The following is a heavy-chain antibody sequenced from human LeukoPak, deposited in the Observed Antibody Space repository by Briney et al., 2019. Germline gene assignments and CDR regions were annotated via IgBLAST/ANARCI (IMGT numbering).Heavy chain of an antibody. Sequence: GGSLRLSCAASGFTFIDYDMHWVRQVIGKGLEWVSAIGIRGDTHYSGSVKGRLTISRDNAKNSLYLQMNSLRAEDKAVYYCARVNRRQWLVSYYFDYWGQGTLVTVSS. V-gene: IGHV3-13*01. CDR3: ARVNRRQWLVSYYFDY. CDR2: IGIRGDT. J-gene: IGHJ4*02. CDR1: GFTFIDYD. D-gene: IGHD6-19*01.